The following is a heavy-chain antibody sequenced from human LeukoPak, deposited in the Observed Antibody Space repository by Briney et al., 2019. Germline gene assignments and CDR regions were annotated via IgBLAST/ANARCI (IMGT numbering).Heavy chain of an antibody. V-gene: IGHV3-23*01. D-gene: IGHD3-22*01. CDR2: ISGSGGST. CDR1: GFTFSSYA. Sequence: GGSLRLSXAASGFTFSSYAMSWVRQAPGKGLEWVSAISGSGGSTYYADSVKGRFTISRDNSKNTLYLQMNSLRAEDTAVYYCAKNYYDSSGYYYHFDYWGQGTLVAVSS. CDR3: AKNYYDSSGYYYHFDY. J-gene: IGHJ4*02.